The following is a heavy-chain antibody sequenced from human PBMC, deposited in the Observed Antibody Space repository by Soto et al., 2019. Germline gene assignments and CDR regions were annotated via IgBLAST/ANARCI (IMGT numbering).Heavy chain of an antibody. J-gene: IGHJ3*02. D-gene: IGHD4-4*01. CDR2: IWYDGSDK. Sequence: QVQLVESGGGVVQPGTSLRLSCAASGFTLSSNGMHWVRQAPGKGLEWVAFIWYDGSDKYYADSVKGRFTISTDNSKNTLYLQMNSLRAEDTAVYYCARDRYPNYPPDAFDIWGQGTLVTVSS. CDR1: GFTLSSNG. V-gene: IGHV3-33*01. CDR3: ARDRYPNYPPDAFDI.